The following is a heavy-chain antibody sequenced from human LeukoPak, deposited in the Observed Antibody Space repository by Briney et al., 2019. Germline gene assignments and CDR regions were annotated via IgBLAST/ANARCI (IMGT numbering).Heavy chain of an antibody. V-gene: IGHV3-74*01. CDR2: INTVGTTT. J-gene: IGHJ5*01. CDR1: GFTFSSYW. CDR3: ARNWRWFDY. Sequence: PGGSPRLSCAASGFTFSSYWMHWVRQAPGKGLVWVSRINTVGTTTTYADSVKDRFSISRDNAKNSLYLQMNSLRAEDTAVYYCARNWRWFDYWGQGTLVTVSS.